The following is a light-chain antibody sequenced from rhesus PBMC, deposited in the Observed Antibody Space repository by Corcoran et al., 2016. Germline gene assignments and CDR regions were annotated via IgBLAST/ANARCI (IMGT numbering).Light chain of an antibody. CDR1: QTVSSN. CDR2: DVS. Sequence: EIVMTQSPATLSLSPGERATLSCRASQTVSSNLAWYQQKPGQAPSLLIYDVSRRATGIPDRFSGSGSGTAFTVTISSLEPEDFAVYYCQQYSDWPLTFGGGTKVEI. J-gene: IGKJ4*01. CDR3: QQYSDWPLT. V-gene: IGKV3-42*03.